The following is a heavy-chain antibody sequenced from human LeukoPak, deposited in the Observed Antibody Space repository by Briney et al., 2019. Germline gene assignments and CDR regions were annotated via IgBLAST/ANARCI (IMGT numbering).Heavy chain of an antibody. CDR1: GFTFSGSA. D-gene: IGHD5-18*01. CDR2: IRSKANSYAT. J-gene: IGHJ4*02. CDR3: TRRVGSYGYDY. V-gene: IGHV3-73*01. Sequence: GGSLRLSCAASGFTFSGSAMHWVRQASGKGLEWVGRIRSKANSYATAYAASVKGRFTISRDDSKNTAYLQMNSLKTEDTAVHYCTRRVGSYGYDYWGQGTLVTVS.